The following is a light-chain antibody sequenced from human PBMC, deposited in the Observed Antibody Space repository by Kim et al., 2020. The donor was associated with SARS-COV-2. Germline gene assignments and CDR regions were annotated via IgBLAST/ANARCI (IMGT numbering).Light chain of an antibody. CDR2: DVS. V-gene: IGLV2-14*04. Sequence: TTACTGTSSDVGRYNYVSWYQQHPGKAPKLMIYDVSERPSGVSDRFSGSKSGNTASLTISGLQAEDEGDYYCSSYASSSSYVFGTGTKVTVL. CDR1: SSDVGRYNY. CDR3: SSYASSSSYV. J-gene: IGLJ1*01.